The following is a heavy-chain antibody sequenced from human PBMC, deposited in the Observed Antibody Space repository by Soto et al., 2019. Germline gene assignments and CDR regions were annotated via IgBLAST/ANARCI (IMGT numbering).Heavy chain of an antibody. CDR3: ARHSSIAARRKRGWFDP. CDR1: GGSISSGGYY. CDR2: IYYSGST. D-gene: IGHD6-6*01. J-gene: IGHJ5*02. V-gene: IGHV4-31*03. Sequence: SETLSLTCTVSGGSISSGGYYWSWIRQHPGKGLEWIGYIYYSGSTYYNPSLKSRVTISVDTSKNQFSLKLSSVTAADTAVYYCARHSSIAARRKRGWFDPWGQGTLVTVSS.